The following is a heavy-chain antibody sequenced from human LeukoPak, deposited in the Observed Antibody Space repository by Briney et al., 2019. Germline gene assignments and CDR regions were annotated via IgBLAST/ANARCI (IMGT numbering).Heavy chain of an antibody. V-gene: IGHV3-23*01. CDR1: GYTFSSYA. CDR3: AKSGHVLLWFGELLSAFDI. Sequence: GASVKVSCKASGYTFSSYAMSWVRQAPGKGLEWVSAISGSGGSTYYADSVKGRFTISRDNSKNTLYLQMNSLRAEDTAVYYCAKSGHVLLWFGELLSAFDIWGQGTMVTVSS. D-gene: IGHD3-10*01. J-gene: IGHJ3*02. CDR2: ISGSGGST.